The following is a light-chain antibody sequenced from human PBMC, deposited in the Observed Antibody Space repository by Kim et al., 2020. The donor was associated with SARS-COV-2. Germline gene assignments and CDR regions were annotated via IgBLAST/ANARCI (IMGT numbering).Light chain of an antibody. Sequence: ASTGDRVTITCRASQDISSSLAWYQQKPGKAPELLIYDAFTLQSGVPPRFSGSGSGTDFTLTISYLQSEDFATYYCQQHYIYPLTFGGGTKVDIK. V-gene: IGKV1-8*01. CDR3: QQHYIYPLT. CDR1: QDISSS. CDR2: DAF. J-gene: IGKJ4*01.